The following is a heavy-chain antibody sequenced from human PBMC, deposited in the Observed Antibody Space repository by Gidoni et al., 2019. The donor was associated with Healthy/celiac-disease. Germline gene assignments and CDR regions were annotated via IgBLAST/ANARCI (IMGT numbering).Heavy chain of an antibody. D-gene: IGHD3-22*01. CDR3: ARTTYYYDSSGYYLSWFDP. CDR1: GFTVSSNY. CDR2: IYSGGST. J-gene: IGHJ5*02. V-gene: IGHV3-53*01. Sequence: EVQLVESGGGLIQPGGSLRLSCAASGFTVSSNYMSWVRQAPGKGLEWVSVIYSGGSTYYADSVKGRFTISRDNSKNTLYLQMNSLRAEDTAVYYCARTTYYYDSSGYYLSWFDPWGQGTLVTVSS.